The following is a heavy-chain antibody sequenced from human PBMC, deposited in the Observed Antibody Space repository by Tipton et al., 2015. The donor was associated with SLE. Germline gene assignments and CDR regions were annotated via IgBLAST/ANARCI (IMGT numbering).Heavy chain of an antibody. D-gene: IGHD5-12*01. J-gene: IGHJ4*02. Sequence: TLSLTCTVSGGSISSSSYYWGWIRQPPGKGLEWIGSIYYSVSTDYNPSLKSRVTISVDTSKNQFSLKLSSVTAADTAVYYCARVATIIDYWGQGTLVTVYS. CDR1: GGSISSSSYY. CDR3: ARVATIIDY. V-gene: IGHV4-39*01. CDR2: IYYSVST.